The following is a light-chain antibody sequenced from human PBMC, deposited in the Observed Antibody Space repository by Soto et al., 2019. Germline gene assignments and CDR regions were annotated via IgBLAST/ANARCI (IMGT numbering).Light chain of an antibody. CDR1: TGAVTSGYY. CDR3: LLYYGGALV. CDR2: STI. J-gene: IGLJ3*02. V-gene: IGLV7-43*01. Sequence: QTVVTQEPSLTVSPGGTVTLTCAYSTGAVTSGYYPNWFQQKPGQAPRALIYSTINKHSWTPARFSGSLLGGKAALTLSGVQPEDEAEYYCLLYYGGALVFGGGPKLTVL.